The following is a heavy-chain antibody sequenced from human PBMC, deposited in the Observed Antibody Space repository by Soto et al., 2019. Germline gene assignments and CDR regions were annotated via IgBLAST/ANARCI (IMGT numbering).Heavy chain of an antibody. Sequence: XAILSLTFTVSGGSVSSGSYYWSWIRQPPGKGLEWIGYMYYSGSTNYNPSLKSRVTISLDTSKNQFSLKLSSVTAADTAVYFCARKRDFWSGNDAFDIGGQGTMVTVSS. CDR3: ARKRDFWSGNDAFDI. V-gene: IGHV4-61*01. J-gene: IGHJ3*02. CDR1: GGSVSSGSYY. CDR2: MYYSGST. D-gene: IGHD3-3*01.